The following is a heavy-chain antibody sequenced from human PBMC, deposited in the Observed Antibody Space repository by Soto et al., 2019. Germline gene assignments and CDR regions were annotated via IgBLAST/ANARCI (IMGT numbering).Heavy chain of an antibody. CDR3: ARGSSPYYDILTGFKSPFDY. J-gene: IGHJ4*02. CDR2: INPNSGGT. Sequence: ASVKVSCQASGYTFTGYYMHWVRQAPGQGLEWMGWINPNSGGTNYAQKFQGWVTMTRDTSISTAYMELSRLRSDDTAVYYCARGSSPYYDILTGFKSPFDYWGQGTLVTVSS. CDR1: GYTFTGYY. V-gene: IGHV1-2*04. D-gene: IGHD3-9*01.